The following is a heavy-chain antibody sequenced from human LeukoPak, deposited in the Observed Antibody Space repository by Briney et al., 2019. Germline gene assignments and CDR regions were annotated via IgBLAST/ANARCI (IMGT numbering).Heavy chain of an antibody. D-gene: IGHD1-26*01. J-gene: IGHJ3*02. V-gene: IGHV3-30*02. CDR3: AKGVSGSYFDAFDI. CDR2: IRYDGSNK. CDR1: GFTFDDYA. Sequence: PGGSLRLSCAASGFTFDDYAMHWVRQAPGKGLEWVAFIRYDGSNKYYADSVKGRFTISRDNSKNTLYLQMNSLRAEDTAVYYCAKGVSGSYFDAFDIWGQGTMVTVSS.